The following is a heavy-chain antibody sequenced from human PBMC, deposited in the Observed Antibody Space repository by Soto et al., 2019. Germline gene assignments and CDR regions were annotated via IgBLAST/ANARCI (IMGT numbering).Heavy chain of an antibody. CDR1: GFTFSSYA. J-gene: IGHJ6*02. CDR2: ISYDGSNK. D-gene: IGHD3-10*01. V-gene: IGHV3-30-3*01. CDR3: ARDVGTFYYYGMDV. Sequence: QVQLVESGGGVVQPGRSLRLSCAASGFTFSSYAMHWVRQAPGKGLEWVAVISYDGSNKYYADSVKGRFTISRDKSKNTLYLQMNSLRAEDTAVYYCARDVGTFYYYGMDVWGQGTTVTVSS.